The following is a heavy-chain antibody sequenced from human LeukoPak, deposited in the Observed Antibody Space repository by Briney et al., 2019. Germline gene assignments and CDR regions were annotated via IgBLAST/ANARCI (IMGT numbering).Heavy chain of an antibody. CDR1: GFTVSSNY. CDR2: IYSGGST. V-gene: IGHV3-53*01. J-gene: IGHJ3*02. CDR3: ARGVRRSSTDAFDI. Sequence: PGGSLRLSCAASGFTVSSNYMSWVRQAPGKGLEWVSVIYSGGSTYYPDSVKGRFTISRDNSKNTLYLQMNSLRAEDTAVYYCARGVRRSSTDAFDIWGQGTMVTVSS. D-gene: IGHD1-26*01.